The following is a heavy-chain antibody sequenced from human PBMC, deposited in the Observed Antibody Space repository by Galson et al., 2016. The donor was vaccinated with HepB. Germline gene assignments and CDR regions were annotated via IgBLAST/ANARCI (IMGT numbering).Heavy chain of an antibody. CDR2: VYYTGDT. CDR3: ARHLRYSRNFDY. J-gene: IGHJ4*02. D-gene: IGHD3-9*01. Sequence: SETLSLTCTVSGGSISSNAYYWGWIRQPPGKGLEWTGSVYYTGDTYHSPSLKIRVTMFVDTSNNQFSLNLSSVTAADTAVYYCARHLRYSRNFDYWGRGTLVAVSS. CDR1: GGSISSNAYY. V-gene: IGHV4-39*01.